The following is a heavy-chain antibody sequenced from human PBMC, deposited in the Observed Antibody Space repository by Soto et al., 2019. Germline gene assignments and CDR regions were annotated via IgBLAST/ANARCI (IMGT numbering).Heavy chain of an antibody. CDR2: IIPIFGTV. CDR3: ARQAPPYYYDSSLGGMDV. CDR1: GGTFSSYA. V-gene: IGHV1-69*01. D-gene: IGHD3-22*01. Sequence: QVQLVQSGAEVKKPGSSVKVSCKASGGTFSSYAISWVRQAPGQGLEWMGGIIPIFGTVNYAQKFQGRVTITADESTSTAYMELSSLRSEDTAVYYWARQAPPYYYDSSLGGMDVWGQGTTVTVSS. J-gene: IGHJ6*02.